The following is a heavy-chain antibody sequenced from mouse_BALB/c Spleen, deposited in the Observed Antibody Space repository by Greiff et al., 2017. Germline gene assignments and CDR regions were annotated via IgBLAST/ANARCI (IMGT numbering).Heavy chain of an antibody. CDR3: ARAWGPYYAMDY. J-gene: IGHJ4*01. CDR2: INSNGGST. Sequence: DVMLVESGGGLVQPGGSLKLSCAASGFTFSSYGMSWVRQTPDKRLELVATINSNGGSTYYPDSVKGRFTISRDNAKNTLYLQMSSLKSEDTAMYYCARAWGPYYAMDYWGQGTSVTVSS. V-gene: IGHV5-6-3*01. CDR1: GFTFSSYG.